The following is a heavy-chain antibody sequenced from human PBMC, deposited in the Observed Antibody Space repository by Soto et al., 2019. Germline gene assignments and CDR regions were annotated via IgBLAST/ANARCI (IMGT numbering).Heavy chain of an antibody. J-gene: IGHJ4*02. CDR3: ARRGPDHYDRSGYYYFDY. D-gene: IGHD3-22*01. CDR2: ISHDETIN. CDR1: GFSFSSSA. V-gene: IGHV3-30-3*01. Sequence: QVQLVESGGGVVQPGGSLRLSCVVSGFSFSSSAMHWVRQAPGKGLEWVAAISHDETINYCADSVKGRFTTSRDNSKNTLYLQMNSLRAEDTAVYYCARRGPDHYDRSGYYYFDYWGQGTLVTVSS.